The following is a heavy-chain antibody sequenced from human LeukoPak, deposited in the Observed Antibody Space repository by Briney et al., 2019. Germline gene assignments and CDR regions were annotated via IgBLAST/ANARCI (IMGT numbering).Heavy chain of an antibody. CDR3: ARGESAMVTGAGGY. CDR2: ISYDGSNK. J-gene: IGHJ4*02. Sequence: PGGSLRLSCAASGFTFSSYGMHWVRQAPGKGLEWVAVISYDGSNKYYADSVKGRFTISRDNSKNTLYLQMDSLRAEDTAVYYCARGESAMVTGAGGYWGQGTLVTVSS. CDR1: GFTFSSYG. D-gene: IGHD5-18*01. V-gene: IGHV3-30*03.